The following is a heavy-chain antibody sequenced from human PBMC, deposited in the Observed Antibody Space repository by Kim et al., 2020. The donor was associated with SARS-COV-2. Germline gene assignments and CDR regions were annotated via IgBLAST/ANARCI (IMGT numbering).Heavy chain of an antibody. Sequence: SETLSRTCDVYGGSFSGYYWSWIRQPPGKGLEWIGEINHSGSTNYNPSLKSRVTISVDTSKNQFSLKLSSVTAADTAVYYCARKRITMVRGVIITPYGMDVWGQGTTVTVSS. V-gene: IGHV4-34*01. J-gene: IGHJ6*02. D-gene: IGHD3-10*01. CDR2: INHSGST. CDR1: GGSFSGYY. CDR3: ARKRITMVRGVIITPYGMDV.